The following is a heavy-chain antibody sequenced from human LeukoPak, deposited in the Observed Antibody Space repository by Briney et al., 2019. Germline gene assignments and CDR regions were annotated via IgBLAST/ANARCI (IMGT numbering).Heavy chain of an antibody. J-gene: IGHJ6*03. CDR3: ARGSPITIFGEAPNYYYYYYMDV. D-gene: IGHD3-3*01. Sequence: ASVKVSCKASGYTFTSYGISWVRQAPGQGLEWMGWISAYNGNTNYAQKLQGRVTMTTDTSTSTAYMELRSLRSDDTAVYYCARGSPITIFGEAPNYYYYYYMDVWGKGTTVTVSS. V-gene: IGHV1-18*01. CDR2: ISAYNGNT. CDR1: GYTFTSYG.